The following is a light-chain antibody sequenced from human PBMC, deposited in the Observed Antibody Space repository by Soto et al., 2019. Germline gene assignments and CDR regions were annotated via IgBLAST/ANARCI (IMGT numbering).Light chain of an antibody. CDR2: GAS. CDR1: QSVSSN. J-gene: IGKJ1*01. V-gene: IGKV3-15*01. Sequence: EIVMTQSRATLSVSPGERATLSCRASQSVSSNLAWYQQKPGQAPRLLIYGASTRATGIPARFSGSGSGTEFTLTISSLQSEDFAVYYCQQYNNWPPLWTFGQGTKVDIK. CDR3: QQYNNWPPLWT.